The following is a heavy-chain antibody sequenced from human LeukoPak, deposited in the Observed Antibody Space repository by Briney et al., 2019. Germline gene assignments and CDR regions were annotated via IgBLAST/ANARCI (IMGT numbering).Heavy chain of an antibody. D-gene: IGHD3-3*01. CDR2: IYHSGST. Sequence: SETLSLTCTVSGYSISSGYYWGWIRQPPGKGLEWIGSIYHSGSTYYNPSLKSRVTISVDTSKNQFSLKLSSVTAADTAVYYCASSPPFGVATLLYYWGQGTLVTVSS. V-gene: IGHV4-38-2*02. CDR1: GYSISSGYY. CDR3: ASSPPFGVATLLYY. J-gene: IGHJ4*02.